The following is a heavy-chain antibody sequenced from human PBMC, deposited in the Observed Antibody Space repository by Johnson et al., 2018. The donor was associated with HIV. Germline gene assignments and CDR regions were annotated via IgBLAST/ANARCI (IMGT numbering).Heavy chain of an antibody. CDR1: GFTFSNYA. Sequence: QVQLVESGGGVVQPGRSLRLSCAASGFTFSNYAMHWVRQAPGKGLEWVAVISYDGTNNYYADSVRGRFTISRDNSKNTVYLQMNSLRAEDTAVYYCARDPYYDFLTGPRDAFDIWGQGTMVTVSS. D-gene: IGHD3-9*01. J-gene: IGHJ3*02. CDR2: ISYDGTNN. CDR3: ARDPYYDFLTGPRDAFDI. V-gene: IGHV3-30*04.